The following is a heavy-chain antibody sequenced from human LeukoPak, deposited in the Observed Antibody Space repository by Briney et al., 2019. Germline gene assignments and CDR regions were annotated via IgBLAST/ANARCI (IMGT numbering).Heavy chain of an antibody. CDR2: IIPIFGTA. V-gene: IGHV1-69*05. J-gene: IGHJ4*02. Sequence: GASVKVSCKASGGTFSSYAISRVRQAPGQGLEWTGGIIPIFGTANYAQKFQGRVTITTDESTSTAYMELSSLRSEDTAVYYCARALSGYDGLFDYWGQGTLVTVSS. CDR3: ARALSGYDGLFDY. CDR1: GGTFSSYA. D-gene: IGHD5-12*01.